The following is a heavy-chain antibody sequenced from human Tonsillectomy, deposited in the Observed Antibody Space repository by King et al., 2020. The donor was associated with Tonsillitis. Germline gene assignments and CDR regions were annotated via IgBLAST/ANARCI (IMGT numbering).Heavy chain of an antibody. J-gene: IGHJ3*02. Sequence: VQLVQSGGGLVQPGGSLRLSCTASGFTFSSYWMSWVRQAPGKGLEWVANIKQDGSEKYYVDSVKGRLTISRDNAKNSLYLQMNSLRAEDTAVYYCARGMFWGIGDAFDIWGQGTMVTVSS. D-gene: IGHD3-10*02. V-gene: IGHV3-7*01. CDR3: ARGMFWGIGDAFDI. CDR1: GFTFSSYW. CDR2: IKQDGSEK.